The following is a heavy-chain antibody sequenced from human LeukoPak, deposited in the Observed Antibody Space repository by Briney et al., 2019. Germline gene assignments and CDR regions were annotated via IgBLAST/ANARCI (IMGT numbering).Heavy chain of an antibody. D-gene: IGHD3-22*01. J-gene: IGHJ4*02. CDR1: GFSFSSRW. V-gene: IGHV3-74*01. CDR2: IKNDGSIT. Sequence: GGSLRLSCAVSGFSFSSRWMHWVRQAPGKGLVWVALIKNDGSITNYADSVKGRFTASRDDAKNSVYLQMSSLRAEDTAVYYCHPLAYVSNWGQGTLVTVSS. CDR3: HPLAYVSN.